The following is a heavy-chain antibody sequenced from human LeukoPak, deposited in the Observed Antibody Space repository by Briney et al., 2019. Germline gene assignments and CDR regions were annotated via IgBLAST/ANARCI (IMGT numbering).Heavy chain of an antibody. CDR2: IYYSGST. CDR1: GGSISSYY. V-gene: IGHV4-59*12. D-gene: IGHD3-16*01. CDR3: ARVLILGAFDI. J-gene: IGHJ3*02. Sequence: SETLSLTCTVSGGSISSYYWSWIRQPPGKGLEWIGYIYYSGSTNYNLSLKSRVTMSVDTSKNQFSPKLSSVTAADTAVYYCARVLILGAFDIWGQGTMVTVSS.